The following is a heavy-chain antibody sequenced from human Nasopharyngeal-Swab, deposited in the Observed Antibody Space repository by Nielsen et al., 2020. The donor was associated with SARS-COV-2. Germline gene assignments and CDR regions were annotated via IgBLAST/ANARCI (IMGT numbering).Heavy chain of an antibody. CDR2: IIPILGIA. CDR1: GGTFSSYA. V-gene: IGHV1-69*10. Sequence: VKVSCKASGGTFSSYAISWVRQAPGQGLEWMGGIIPILGIANYAQKFQGRVTITADKSTSTAYMELSSLRSEDTAVYYCARDVRDGYNYGTHFDYWGQGTLVTVSS. CDR3: ARDVRDGYNYGTHFDY. D-gene: IGHD5-24*01. J-gene: IGHJ4*02.